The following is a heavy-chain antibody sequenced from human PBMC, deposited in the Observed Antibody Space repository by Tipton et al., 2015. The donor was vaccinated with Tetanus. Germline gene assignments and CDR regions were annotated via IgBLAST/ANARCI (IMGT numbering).Heavy chain of an antibody. CDR1: GYIFNNYW. V-gene: IGHV5-51*01. Sequence: QLVQSGGEVKKPGESLKVSCKGSGYIFNNYWIGWVRQRPGKGLEWMGIIYPGDSDTRYSPSFQGQVTISVDKSINTAYLQWSSLKASDTSMFYCARAHCTDGVCNFDFWGQGALVTVAS. CDR2: IYPGDSDT. D-gene: IGHD2-8*01. CDR3: ARAHCTDGVCNFDF. J-gene: IGHJ4*02.